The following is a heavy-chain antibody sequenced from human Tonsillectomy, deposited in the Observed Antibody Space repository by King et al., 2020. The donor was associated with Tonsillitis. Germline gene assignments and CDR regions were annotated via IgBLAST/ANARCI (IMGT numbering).Heavy chain of an antibody. Sequence: VQLVESGAEVKTPGESLKISCTGSGYSFTSHWIGWVRQMPGKGLEWMGIIYPGDSDMKYSPSFEGQVTISVDKSISIAYLQWSSLKASDTAMYYCARIPMGATLDGFDMWGQGTMVIVSS. V-gene: IGHV5-51*01. D-gene: IGHD1-26*01. CDR2: IYPGDSDM. CDR3: ARIPMGATLDGFDM. J-gene: IGHJ3*02. CDR1: GYSFTSHW.